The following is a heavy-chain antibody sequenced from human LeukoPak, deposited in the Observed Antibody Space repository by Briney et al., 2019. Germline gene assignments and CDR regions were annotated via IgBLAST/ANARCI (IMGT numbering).Heavy chain of an antibody. D-gene: IGHD5-24*01. J-gene: IGHJ1*01. CDR1: GFTFSSYW. V-gene: IGHV3-7*01. CDR2: IKQDGSEK. Sequence: QSGGSLRLSCAASGFTFSSYWMSWVGQAPGKGLEWVANIKQDGSEKYYVDSVKGRFTISRDNSKNTLYLQMNSLRAEDTAVYYCAKDYTLRRDGYHTGEYFQHWGQGTLVTVSS. CDR3: AKDYTLRRDGYHTGEYFQH.